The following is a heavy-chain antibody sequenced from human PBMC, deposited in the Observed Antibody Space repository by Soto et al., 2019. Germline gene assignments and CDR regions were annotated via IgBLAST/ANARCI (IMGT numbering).Heavy chain of an antibody. CDR3: ARDDKGYGDIDC. CDR2: ISGSGDST. Sequence: GGSLRHSCAASGFPFSSYSMSWVRQAPGKGLEWVSGISGSGDSTYYADSVKGRFTISRDNSKNTLYLQMNSLRAEDTAVYYCARDDKGYGDIDCWGQGALVTVSS. J-gene: IGHJ4*02. D-gene: IGHD4-17*01. V-gene: IGHV3-23*01. CDR1: GFPFSSYS.